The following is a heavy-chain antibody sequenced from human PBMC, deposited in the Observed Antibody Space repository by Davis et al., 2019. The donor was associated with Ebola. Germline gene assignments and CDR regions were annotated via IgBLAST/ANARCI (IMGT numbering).Heavy chain of an antibody. J-gene: IGHJ4*02. D-gene: IGHD6-19*01. CDR2: IIPILGPG. Sequence: AASVKVSCKASGGTFSSYAISWVRQAPGQGLEWMGGIIPILGPGNYGQKFQGRVTLTADKSTSTAYMELSSLRYEDTAVYYCAREGGYSSGWPYFDNWGQGTLVTVSS. CDR3: AREGGYSSGWPYFDN. CDR1: GGTFSSYA. V-gene: IGHV1-69*06.